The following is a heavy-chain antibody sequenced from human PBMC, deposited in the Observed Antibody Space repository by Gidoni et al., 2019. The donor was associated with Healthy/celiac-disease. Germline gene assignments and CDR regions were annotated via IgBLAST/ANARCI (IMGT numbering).Heavy chain of an antibody. CDR3: AKRGAGCSSTSCYDYYYYGMDV. CDR2: ISYDGSNK. D-gene: IGHD2-2*01. J-gene: IGHJ6*02. CDR1: GFTFSSYG. V-gene: IGHV3-30*18. Sequence: QVQLVESGGGVVQPGRSLRLSCAASGFTFSSYGMHWVRQATGKGLEWVAVISYDGSNKYDADAVKGRFTIARDNSKNTLYMQMNSLRAEDTAVYYCAKRGAGCSSTSCYDYYYYGMDVWGQGTTVTVSS.